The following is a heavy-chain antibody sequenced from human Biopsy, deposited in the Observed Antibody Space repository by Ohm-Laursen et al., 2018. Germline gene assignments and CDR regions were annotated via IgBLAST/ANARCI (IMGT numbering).Heavy chain of an antibody. CDR1: GYSISSDFY. CDR2: ISHSGSA. V-gene: IGHV4-38-2*01. J-gene: IGHJ6*02. D-gene: IGHD3-22*01. Sequence: GTLSLTCAVSGYSISSDFYWGWIRQTPGKGLEWIGSISHSGSAYYNPSLKSRVTISVDTSKNQFSLKVRSVTAADTAVYYCVRGIDYYDPYHYYALDVWGQGTTVTVSS. CDR3: VRGIDYYDPYHYYALDV.